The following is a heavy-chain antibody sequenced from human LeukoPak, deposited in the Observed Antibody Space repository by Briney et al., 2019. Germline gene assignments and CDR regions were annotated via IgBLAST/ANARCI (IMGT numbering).Heavy chain of an antibody. J-gene: IGHJ4*02. Sequence: PSETLSLTCTVSGGSISSYYWSWIRQPAGKGLEWIGRIYTSGSTNYNPSLKSRVTMSVDTSKNQFSLKLSSVTAADTAVYYCARNGDNSYQPLLYYFDYWGQGTLVTVSS. CDR2: IYTSGST. D-gene: IGHD2-2*01. CDR1: GGSISSYY. V-gene: IGHV4-4*07. CDR3: ARNGDNSYQPLLYYFDY.